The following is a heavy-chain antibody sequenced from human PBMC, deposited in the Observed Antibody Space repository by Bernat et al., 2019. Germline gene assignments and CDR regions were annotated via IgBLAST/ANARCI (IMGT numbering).Heavy chain of an antibody. D-gene: IGHD5-12*01. V-gene: IGHV3-11*05. CDR2: ISSSSSYT. CDR3: ARERVGYSGYDAPYYYYYMDV. Sequence: VQLLESGGGLVQPGGSLRLSCAASGFTFSDYYMSWIRQAPGKGLEWVSYISSSSSYTHYADSVKCRFTISRDNAKNSLYLQMNSLRAEDTAVYYCARERVGYSGYDAPYYYYYMDVWGKGTTVTVSS. CDR1: GFTFSDYY. J-gene: IGHJ6*03.